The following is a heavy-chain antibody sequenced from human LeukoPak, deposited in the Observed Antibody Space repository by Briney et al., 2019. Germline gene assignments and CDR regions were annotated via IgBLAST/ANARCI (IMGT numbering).Heavy chain of an antibody. V-gene: IGHV4-59*01. Sequence: KPSETLSLTCTVSGGSISNYYWSWIRQFPGKGLEWIGYIYYSGSTNYNPSLKSRVTISVDTSKNQFSLKLSSVSAADTAIYYCATGYGDFRVEGRYFYSWGQGTLVTVSS. CDR2: IYYSGST. CDR3: ATGYGDFRVEGRYFYS. J-gene: IGHJ4*02. D-gene: IGHD4-17*01. CDR1: GGSISNYY.